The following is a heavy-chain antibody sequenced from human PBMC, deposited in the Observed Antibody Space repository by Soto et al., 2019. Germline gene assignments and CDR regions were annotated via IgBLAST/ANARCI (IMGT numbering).Heavy chain of an antibody. CDR1: GDSVSSSSC. CDR3: VRSVPAATWQYSCMDV. Sequence: XGTVALTCAVSGDSVSSSSCWSCVRRSPGKGLEWIGEIYHSGTFNYNPSLASRVSVSVDKSRNQLSLNLKSVTAADTAVYYCVRSVPAATWQYSCMDVWDQGTTVTVSS. V-gene: IGHV4-4*02. CDR2: IYHSGTF. J-gene: IGHJ6*02. D-gene: IGHD2-2*01.